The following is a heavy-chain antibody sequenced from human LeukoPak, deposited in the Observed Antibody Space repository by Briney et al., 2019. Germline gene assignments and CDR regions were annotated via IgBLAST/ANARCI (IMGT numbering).Heavy chain of an antibody. V-gene: IGHV4-34*01. J-gene: IGHJ6*03. D-gene: IGHD5-18*01. CDR1: GESFSGYY. Sequence: SETLSLTCAVYGESFSGYYWNWIRQPPGKGLEWIGEVNHSGSTNYNPSLTSRVTISIDTSKNQFSLKLTSVTAAETAVYYCARRGGYSYGYRYYYYMDVWGKGTTVTISS. CDR3: ARRGGYSYGYRYYYYMDV. CDR2: VNHSGST.